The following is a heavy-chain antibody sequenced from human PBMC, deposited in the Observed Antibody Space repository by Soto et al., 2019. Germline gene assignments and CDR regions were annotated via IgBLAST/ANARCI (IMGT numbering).Heavy chain of an antibody. D-gene: IGHD3-10*01. CDR3: ARDYYGAGSQYYYYGMEV. V-gene: IGHV4-31*03. J-gene: IGHJ6*02. Sequence: PSETLSLTCFVSCDSITSGGYYWSWLRQQPGKGLEWIGYIYHSGGASYNPSLRGRAVISIDTSKNQFFLRMNAVTAADTATYSCARDYYGAGSQYYYYGMEVWGQGTTVTVSS. CDR1: CDSITSGGYY. CDR2: IYHSGGA.